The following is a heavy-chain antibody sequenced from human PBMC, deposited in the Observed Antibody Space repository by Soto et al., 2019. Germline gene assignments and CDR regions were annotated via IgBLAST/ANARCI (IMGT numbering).Heavy chain of an antibody. CDR1: GGSINSGAYH. D-gene: IGHD1-1*01. V-gene: IGHV4-31*03. CDR2: ISYRGTT. CDR3: ARMSATGTRWFDP. Sequence: QVQLQESGPRLVKPSQDLSLTCTVSGGSINSGAYHWSWVRQHPGKGLEWIGAISYRGTTYSNPSLQSRTTMSVDPSKPQLSLKLSSVTAADTAVYYCARMSATGTRWFDPWGPGTLVTVSS. J-gene: IGHJ5*02.